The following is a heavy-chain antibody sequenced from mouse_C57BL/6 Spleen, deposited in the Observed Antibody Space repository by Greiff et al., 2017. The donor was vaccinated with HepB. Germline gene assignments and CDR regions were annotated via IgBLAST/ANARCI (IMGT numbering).Heavy chain of an antibody. J-gene: IGHJ3*01. V-gene: IGHV8-8*01. D-gene: IGHD2-4*01. CDR1: GFSLSTFGMG. Sequence: SGPGILQPSQTLSLTCSFSGFSLSTFGMGVGWIRQPSGKGLEWLAHIWWDDDKYYNPALKSRLTISKDTSKNQVFLKIANVDTADTATYYCARAIYDYDGRTWFAYWGQGTLVTVSA. CDR3: ARAIYDYDGRTWFAY. CDR2: IWWDDDK.